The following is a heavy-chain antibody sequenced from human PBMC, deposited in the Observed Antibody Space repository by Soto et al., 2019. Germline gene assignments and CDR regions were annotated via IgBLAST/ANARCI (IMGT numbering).Heavy chain of an antibody. CDR2: IYSGGST. Sequence: EVQLVESGGGLVQPGGSLRLSCAASGFTVSSNYMSWVRQAPGKGLEWVSVIYSGGSTYYADSVKGRFTISRDNSKNTLYLQMNSLRADDTAVYYCARDRVAAALYWYFDLWGRGTLVTVSS. CDR3: ARDRVAAALYWYFDL. CDR1: GFTVSSNY. J-gene: IGHJ2*01. V-gene: IGHV3-66*01. D-gene: IGHD6-13*01.